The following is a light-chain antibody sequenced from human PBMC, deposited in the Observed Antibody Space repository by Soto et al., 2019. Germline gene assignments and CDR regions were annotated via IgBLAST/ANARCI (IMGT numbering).Light chain of an antibody. CDR1: QSVSNF. J-gene: IGKJ4*01. CDR3: QQRSNWPLT. CDR2: DVS. Sequence: EIVLTQSPATLSLSPGERAILSCRARQSVSNFLAWYQQKPGQAPRLLIFDVSTRATGVPPRFSGSGSGTDFTLTIIGLEPEDFAIYYCQQRSNWPLTFGGGTKVEIK. V-gene: IGKV3-11*01.